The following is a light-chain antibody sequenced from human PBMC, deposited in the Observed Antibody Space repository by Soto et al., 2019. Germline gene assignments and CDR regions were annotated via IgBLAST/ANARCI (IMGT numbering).Light chain of an antibody. V-gene: IGLV1-40*01. CDR3: RSYDSRLSGYVV. Sequence: QSVLTQPPSVSGAPGQRVTISCTGSRSNIGAGYDVHWYQQLPGTAPKLLIYGNSNRPSGVPDRFSGSKSGTSASLAITGLQAEDEADHSCRSYDSRLSGYVVFGGGTQLTVL. CDR2: GNS. J-gene: IGLJ2*01. CDR1: RSNIGAGYD.